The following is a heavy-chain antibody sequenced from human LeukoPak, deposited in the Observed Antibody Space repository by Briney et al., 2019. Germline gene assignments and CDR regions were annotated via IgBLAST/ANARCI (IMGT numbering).Heavy chain of an antibody. Sequence: GGSLRLSCAASGFTFSNAWVSWVRQAPGKGLEWVGRIKSKTDGGTTDYAAPVKGRFTISRDDSKNTLCLQMNSLKTEDTAVYYCTTEQIYYDILTGYSKEDDYWGQGTLVTVSS. CDR2: IKSKTDGGTT. D-gene: IGHD3-9*01. CDR3: TTEQIYYDILTGYSKEDDY. J-gene: IGHJ4*02. V-gene: IGHV3-15*01. CDR1: GFTFSNAW.